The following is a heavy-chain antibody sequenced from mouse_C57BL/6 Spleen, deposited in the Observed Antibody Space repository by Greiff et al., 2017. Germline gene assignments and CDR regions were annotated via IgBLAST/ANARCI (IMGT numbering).Heavy chain of an antibody. CDR1: GYAFTNYL. J-gene: IGHJ3*01. CDR3: ARFDSFAY. D-gene: IGHD2-4*01. V-gene: IGHV1-54*01. Sequence: VQLQQSGAELVRPGTSVKVSCKASGYAFTNYLIEWVKQRPGQGLAWIGVINPGSGGTNYNEKFKGKATLTADKSSSTAYIQLSSLTSEDSAVYFCARFDSFAYWGQGTLVTVSA. CDR2: INPGSGGT.